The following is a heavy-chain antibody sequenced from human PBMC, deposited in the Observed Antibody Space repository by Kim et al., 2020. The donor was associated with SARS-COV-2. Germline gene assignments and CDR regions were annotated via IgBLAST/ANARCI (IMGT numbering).Heavy chain of an antibody. J-gene: IGHJ4*02. CDR3: ARGPPLFSYDFWSGYRDDY. D-gene: IGHD3-3*01. V-gene: IGHV4-34*01. CDR1: GGSFSGYY. Sequence: SETLSLTCAVYGGSFSGYYWSWIRQPPGKGLEWIGEINHSGSTNYNPSLKSRVTISVDTTKNQFSLKLSSVTAADTAVYYCARGPPLFSYDFWSGYRDDYWGQGTLVTVSS. CDR2: INHSGST.